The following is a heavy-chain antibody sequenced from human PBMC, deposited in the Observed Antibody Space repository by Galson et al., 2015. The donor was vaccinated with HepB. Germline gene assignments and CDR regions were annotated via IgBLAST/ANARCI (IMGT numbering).Heavy chain of an antibody. V-gene: IGHV1-18*01. D-gene: IGHD3-22*01. Sequence: SCKASGYTFTSYGISWVRQAPGQGLEWMGWISAYNGNTNYAQKLQGRVTMTTDTSTSTAYMELRSLRSDDTAVYYCARFGYYYDSSGYYTDAFDIWGQGTMVTVSS. CDR1: GYTFTSYG. CDR3: ARFGYYYDSSGYYTDAFDI. J-gene: IGHJ3*02. CDR2: ISAYNGNT.